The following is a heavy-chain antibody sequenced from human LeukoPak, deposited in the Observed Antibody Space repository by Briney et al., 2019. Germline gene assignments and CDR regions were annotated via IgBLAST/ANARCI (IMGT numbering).Heavy chain of an antibody. CDR3: ARARTPTTNFDY. Sequence: EASVKVSCTASGYTFTSYGISWVRQAPGQGLEWMGWISAYNGNTNYAQKLQGRVTMTTDTSTSTAYMELRSLRSDDTAVYYCARARTPTTNFDYWGQGTLVTVSS. CDR1: GYTFTSYG. V-gene: IGHV1-18*01. CDR2: ISAYNGNT. J-gene: IGHJ4*02. D-gene: IGHD2-15*01.